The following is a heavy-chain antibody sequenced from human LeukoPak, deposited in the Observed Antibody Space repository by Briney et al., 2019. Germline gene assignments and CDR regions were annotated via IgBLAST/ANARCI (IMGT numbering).Heavy chain of an antibody. CDR2: IIPIFGTA. D-gene: IGHD3-22*01. V-gene: IGHV1-69*13. J-gene: IGHJ5*02. Sequence: GASVKVSRKASGGTFSSYAISWVRQAPGQGLEWMGGIIPIFGTANYAQKFQGRVTITADESTSTAYMELSSLRSEDTAVYYCAREFQGGAYYYDSSGYYYVPWFDPWGQGTLVTVSS. CDR1: GGTFSSYA. CDR3: AREFQGGAYYYDSSGYYYVPWFDP.